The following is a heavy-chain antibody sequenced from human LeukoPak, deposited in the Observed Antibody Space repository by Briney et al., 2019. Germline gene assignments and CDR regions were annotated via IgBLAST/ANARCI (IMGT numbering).Heavy chain of an antibody. CDR1: GGTFSSYA. Sequence: SVKVSCKASGGTFSSYAISWVRQAPGQGLEWMRGIIPIFGTANYAQKFQGRVTITTDESTSTAYMELSSLRSEDTAVYYCATPAGDITQGVIMYYFDYWGQGTLVTVSS. CDR2: IIPIFGTA. V-gene: IGHV1-69*05. CDR3: ATPAGDITQGVIMYYFDY. D-gene: IGHD3-10*01. J-gene: IGHJ4*02.